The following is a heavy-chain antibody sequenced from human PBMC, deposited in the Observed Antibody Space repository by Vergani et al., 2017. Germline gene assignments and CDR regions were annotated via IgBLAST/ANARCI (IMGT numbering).Heavy chain of an antibody. D-gene: IGHD1-1*01. CDR2: SSRSGSTI. V-gene: IGHV3-48*04. Sequence: EVQLLESGGGLAQPGGSLRLSCAASGFPFRNYATTWVRQAPGKGLEWVSYSSRSGSTIYYAASVNGLFTLSRNNAKNSLYLQMNSLRAEDTAVYYCAICGQLERLDVNWFDPWGQGTLVTVSS. J-gene: IGHJ5*02. CDR1: GFPFRNYA. CDR3: AICGQLERLDVNWFDP.